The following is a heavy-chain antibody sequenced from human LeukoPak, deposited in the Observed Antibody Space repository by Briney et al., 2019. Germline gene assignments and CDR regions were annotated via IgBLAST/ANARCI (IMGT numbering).Heavy chain of an antibody. Sequence: SETLSLTCTVSGGSISSYYWSWLRQPAGKGLEWIGRIYTSGSTNYNPSLKSRVTISVDKSKNQFSLKLSSVTAADTAVYYCARVYDSSGPLGYYMDVWGKGTTVTVSS. CDR1: GGSISSYY. CDR3: ARVYDSSGPLGYYMDV. J-gene: IGHJ6*03. CDR2: IYTSGST. V-gene: IGHV4-4*07. D-gene: IGHD3-22*01.